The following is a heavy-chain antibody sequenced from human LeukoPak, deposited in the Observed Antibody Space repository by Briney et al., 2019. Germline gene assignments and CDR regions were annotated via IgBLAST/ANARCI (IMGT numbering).Heavy chain of an antibody. D-gene: IGHD3-22*01. CDR1: GFTFSSYW. CDR2: IKQDGSEK. J-gene: IGHJ5*02. CDR3: ARDLPNYYDSSGYSGSNP. V-gene: IGHV3-7*03. Sequence: PGGSLRLSCAASGFTFSSYWMSWVRQAPGKGLEWVANIKQDGSEKYYVDSVKGRFTISRDNAKNSLYLQMNSLRAEDTAVYYCARDLPNYYDSSGYSGSNPWGQGTLVTVSS.